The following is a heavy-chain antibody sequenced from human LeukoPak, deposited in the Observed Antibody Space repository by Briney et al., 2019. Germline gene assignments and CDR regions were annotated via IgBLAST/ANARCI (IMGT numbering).Heavy chain of an antibody. CDR1: GFPFSSYA. J-gene: IGHJ4*02. CDR3: AKAWDLPDY. D-gene: IGHD1-26*01. CDR2: ISDSGDIT. V-gene: IGHV3-23*01. Sequence: PGGSLRLSCAASGFPFSSYAMSWVRQAPGKGLEWVSSISDSGDITYYADSVKGRFTISRDNSKNTLYLQMNGLRAEDTAVYYCAKAWDLPDYWGQGTLVTVSS.